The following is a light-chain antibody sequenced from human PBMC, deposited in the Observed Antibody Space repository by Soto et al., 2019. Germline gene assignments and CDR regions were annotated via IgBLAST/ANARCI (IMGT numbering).Light chain of an antibody. J-gene: IGKJ1*01. CDR3: QQYNSYPWT. CDR1: QSIRTN. V-gene: IGKV3-15*01. CDR2: GAS. Sequence: EIVLTQSPATLSVSAGGTVTLSCRASQSIRTNVAWYQQIPGQAPRLLVYGASTRATGVPARFSGSGSGIEFTLTISSLQSEDSATYYCQQYNSYPWTFGQGTMADIK.